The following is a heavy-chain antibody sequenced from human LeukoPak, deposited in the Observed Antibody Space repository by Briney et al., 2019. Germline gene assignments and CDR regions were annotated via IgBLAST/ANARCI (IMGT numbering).Heavy chain of an antibody. CDR3: TIIRYSSGYFLMDY. D-gene: IGHD3-22*01. J-gene: IGHJ4*02. CDR1: GFTFSSYS. V-gene: IGHV3-73*01. CDR2: IRSKANSYAT. Sequence: GGSLRLSCAASGFTFSSYSMNWVRQASGKGLEWVGRIRSKANSYATAYAASVKGRFTISRDDSKNTAYLQMNSLKTEDTAVYYCTIIRYSSGYFLMDYWGQGTLVTVSS.